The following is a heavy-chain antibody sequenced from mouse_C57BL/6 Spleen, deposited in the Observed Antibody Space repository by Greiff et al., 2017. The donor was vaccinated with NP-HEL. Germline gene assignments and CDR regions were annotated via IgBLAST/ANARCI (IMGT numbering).Heavy chain of an antibody. V-gene: IGHV1-82*01. D-gene: IGHD4-1*01. CDR3: TRGGTGGYFDY. CDR1: GYAFSSSW. J-gene: IGHJ2*01. CDR2: IYPGDGDT. Sequence: VKLQESGPELVKPGASVMISCKASGYAFSSSWMNWVKQRPGKGLEWIGRIYPGDGDTNYNGKFKGKATLTADKSSSTAYMQLSSLTSEDSAVYFCTRGGTGGYFDYWGQGTTLTVSS.